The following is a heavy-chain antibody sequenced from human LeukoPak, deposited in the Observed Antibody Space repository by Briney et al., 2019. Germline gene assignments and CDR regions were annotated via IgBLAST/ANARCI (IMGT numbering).Heavy chain of an antibody. CDR3: ARRLTQYDCFDP. J-gene: IGHJ5*02. D-gene: IGHD2-2*01. Sequence: SQTLSLTCAISGDSVSSNSVTWNWIRQSPSRGLEWLGRTCYRSTWYNDYAVSVRGRITVNPDASKNQFSLHLNSVTPEDTAVYYCARRLTQYDCFDPWGQGILVTVSS. CDR2: TCYRSTWYN. CDR1: GDSVSSNSVT. V-gene: IGHV6-1*01.